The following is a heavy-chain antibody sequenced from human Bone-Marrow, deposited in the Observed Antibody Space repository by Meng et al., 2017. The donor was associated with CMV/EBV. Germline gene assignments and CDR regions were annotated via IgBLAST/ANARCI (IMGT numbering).Heavy chain of an antibody. Sequence: GESLKISCAASGFTFSSYAMRWVRQAPGKGLEWVAVISYDGSNKYYADSVKGRFTISRDNSKNTLYLQMNSLRAEDTAVYYCARNRSPDSSGAFDIWGQGTMVTVSS. CDR2: ISYDGSNK. CDR3: ARNRSPDSSGAFDI. V-gene: IGHV3-30-3*01. CDR1: GFTFSSYA. J-gene: IGHJ3*02. D-gene: IGHD3-22*01.